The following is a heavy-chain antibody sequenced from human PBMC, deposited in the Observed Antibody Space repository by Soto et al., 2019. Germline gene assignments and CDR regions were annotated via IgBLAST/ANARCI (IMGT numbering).Heavy chain of an antibody. Sequence: ESGGGLVQPGGSLRLSCATSGFPFSTYAMTWVRQAPGKGLEWVSGISDGGGSTYYADSVKGRFTISRDTSKNTLYLHMNSLRAEDTAVYYCARVFCSNGVCYMGHFDYWGQGTLVTVSS. CDR3: ARVFCSNGVCYMGHFDY. CDR1: GFPFSTYA. CDR2: ISDGGGST. D-gene: IGHD2-8*01. V-gene: IGHV3-23*01. J-gene: IGHJ4*02.